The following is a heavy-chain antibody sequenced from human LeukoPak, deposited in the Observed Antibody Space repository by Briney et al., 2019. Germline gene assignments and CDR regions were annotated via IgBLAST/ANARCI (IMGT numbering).Heavy chain of an antibody. CDR3: ARGQQLPPRDGGELYYYYYYMDV. D-gene: IGHD6-13*01. CDR1: GGTFSSYA. V-gene: IGHV1-69*13. CDR2: IIPIFGTA. J-gene: IGHJ6*03. Sequence: ASVKVSCKASGGTFSSYAISWVRQAPGQGLEWMGGIIPIFGTANYAQKFQGRVTITADGSTRTAYMELSSLRSEDTAVYYCARGQQLPPRDGGELYYYYYYMDVWGKGTTVTVSS.